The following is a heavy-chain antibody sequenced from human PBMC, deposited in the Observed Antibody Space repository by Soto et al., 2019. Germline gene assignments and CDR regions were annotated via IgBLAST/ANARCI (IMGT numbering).Heavy chain of an antibody. D-gene: IGHD1-26*01. CDR2: IYDSGST. J-gene: IGHJ4*02. Sequence: SETLSLTCTVSGASISTGGYYWNWIRRHPGKGLEWIGYIYDSGSTYYNPSLKSRLTISLDSSKNQFSLKVTSVTAADTAVYFCASDSGTYSFDYWGQGTLVTVSS. V-gene: IGHV4-31*03. CDR1: GASISTGGYY. CDR3: ASDSGTYSFDY.